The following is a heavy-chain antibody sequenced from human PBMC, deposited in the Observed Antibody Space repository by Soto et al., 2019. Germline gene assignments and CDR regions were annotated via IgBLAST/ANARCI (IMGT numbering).Heavy chain of an antibody. D-gene: IGHD6-6*01. J-gene: IGHJ4*02. CDR3: ARFGSSSSGVDY. Sequence: SETLSLTCTVSGGSISSYYWSWIRQPPGKGLEWIGYIYYSGSTNYNPSLKSRVTISVDTSKNQFSLKLSSVTAADTAVYYCARFGSSSSGVDYWGQGTLVSVSS. CDR1: GGSISSYY. V-gene: IGHV4-59*01. CDR2: IYYSGST.